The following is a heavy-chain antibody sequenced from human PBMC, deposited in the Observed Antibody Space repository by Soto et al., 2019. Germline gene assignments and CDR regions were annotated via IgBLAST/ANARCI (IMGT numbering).Heavy chain of an antibody. J-gene: IGHJ4*02. Sequence: PSETLSLTCSVSGLTISSASYYWSWIRQHPGKGLEWVGNIYYNGSTYYSPSLKSRVTVWFDTSKNQSSLRLTSVTAADTAVYYCARYRISGSWSKFDYWGQGTRVTVSS. CDR3: ARYRISGSWSKFDY. V-gene: IGHV4-31*03. CDR2: IYYNGST. D-gene: IGHD6-13*01. CDR1: GLTISSASYY.